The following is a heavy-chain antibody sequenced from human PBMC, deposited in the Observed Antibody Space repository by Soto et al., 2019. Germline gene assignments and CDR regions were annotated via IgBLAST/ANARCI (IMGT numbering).Heavy chain of an antibody. CDR2: INPQTGGT. CDR3: ARERYQVISDGMDV. V-gene: IGHV1-2*02. Sequence: GASVKVSCKASGYTFTGYYIHWVREAPGQGLEWMGWINPQTGGTSYAQKFQGRVTLSRETSINTAYLEVSRLRFDDAAVYFCARERYQVISDGMDVWGQGTTVTVSS. J-gene: IGHJ6*02. D-gene: IGHD2-2*01. CDR1: GYTFTGYY.